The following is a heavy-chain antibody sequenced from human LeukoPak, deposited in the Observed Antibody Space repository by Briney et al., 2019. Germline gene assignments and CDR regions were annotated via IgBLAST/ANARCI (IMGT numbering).Heavy chain of an antibody. CDR1: GYRLNSYW. CDR2: TYLGDSDT. CDR3: VRQLWFGEGDAFDI. J-gene: IGHJ3*02. Sequence: GEYLKTSXKGPGYRLNSYWIGLVRQVPGKGRGWVWSTYLGDSDTRYRPSFQGQVTISAEKSISTAYLQGSSLKASDTAMYYCVRQLWFGEGDAFDIWGQRTMVTVSS. V-gene: IGHV5-51*01. D-gene: IGHD3-10*01.